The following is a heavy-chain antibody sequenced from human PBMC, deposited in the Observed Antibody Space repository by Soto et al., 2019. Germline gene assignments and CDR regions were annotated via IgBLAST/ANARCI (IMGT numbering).Heavy chain of an antibody. Sequence: ASVKVSCKASGYTFTGYYMHWVRQAPGQGLEWMGWINPNSGGTNYAQKFQGWVTMTRDTSISTAYMELSRLRSDDTAVYYCAREKIGGATYYYYYGMDVWGQGTTVTVS. CDR2: INPNSGGT. J-gene: IGHJ6*02. CDR3: AREKIGGATYYYYYGMDV. CDR1: GYTFTGYY. D-gene: IGHD1-26*01. V-gene: IGHV1-2*04.